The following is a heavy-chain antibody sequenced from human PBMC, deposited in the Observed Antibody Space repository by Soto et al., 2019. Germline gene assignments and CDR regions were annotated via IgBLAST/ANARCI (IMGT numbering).Heavy chain of an antibody. Sequence: GASVKVSCKASGYTFSHCRMHWVRQAPGQGLEGMGIINPSGGATTYAPKFQGRVTMNRGTSTSTGYMDLSSLTSEDSAVYYCARDGAHRWIAYWGQGTLVTVSS. CDR1: GYTFSHCR. CDR2: INPSGGAT. V-gene: IGHV1-46*01. D-gene: IGHD3-16*01. J-gene: IGHJ4*02. CDR3: ARDGAHRWIAY.